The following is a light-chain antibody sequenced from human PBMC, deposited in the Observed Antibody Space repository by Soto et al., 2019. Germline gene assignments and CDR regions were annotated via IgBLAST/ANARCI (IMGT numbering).Light chain of an antibody. J-gene: IGKJ4*01. Sequence: EIVLTQSPGTLSLSPGERATLSCRASQSVSSSYLAWYQQKPGQAPRLLIYGASSRATGIPDRFSGSGSGTDFTLTIRRLEPEDFAVYYCQQYGSSPQLNCGGGNTGAIK. V-gene: IGKV3-20*01. CDR3: QQYGSSPQLN. CDR2: GAS. CDR1: QSVSSSY.